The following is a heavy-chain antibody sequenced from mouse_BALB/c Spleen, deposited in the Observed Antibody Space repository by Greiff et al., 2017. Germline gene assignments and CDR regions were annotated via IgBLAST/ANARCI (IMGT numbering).Heavy chain of an antibody. J-gene: IGHJ1*01. CDR3: ARSIYGYGWYFDV. Sequence: QVQLKQSAAELARPGASVKMSCKASGYTFTSYTMHWVKQRPGQGLEWIGYINPSSGYTEYNQKFKDKTTLTADKSSSTAYMQLSSLTSEDSAVYYCARSIYGYGWYFDVWGAGTTVTVSS. CDR1: GYTFTSYT. D-gene: IGHD2-2*01. CDR2: INPSSGYT. V-gene: IGHV1-4*02.